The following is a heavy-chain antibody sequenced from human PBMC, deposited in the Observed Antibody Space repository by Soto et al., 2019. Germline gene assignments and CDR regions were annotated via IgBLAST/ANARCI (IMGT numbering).Heavy chain of an antibody. Sequence: EVQLLESGGGLVQPGGSLRLSCAASGFTFSSYAMSWVRQAPGKGLEWLSAITESGGTTYHANSVKGRFTISRDNSKNTLYLQMNSLRAEDTALYFCAKGMSATGFQHWGQGTLVTVSP. CDR1: GFTFSSYA. CDR2: ITESGGTT. CDR3: AKGMSATGFQH. V-gene: IGHV3-23*01. J-gene: IGHJ1*01.